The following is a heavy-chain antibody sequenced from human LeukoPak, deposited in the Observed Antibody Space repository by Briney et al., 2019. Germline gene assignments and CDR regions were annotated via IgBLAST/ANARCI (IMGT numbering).Heavy chain of an antibody. CDR2: IYLYGTT. J-gene: IGHJ6*02. CDR3: ARQKWEQQGRDYYFNGLDV. D-gene: IGHD1/OR15-1a*01. Sequence: SETLSLTCSVSIGSISSSKWWSWVRQSPVKGLEWIGEIYLYGTTNYNPSFTSRVTISVDRSRNQFSLKLTSVTAADTAVYYCARQKWEQQGRDYYFNGLDVWGPGTTVIVSS. V-gene: IGHV4-4*02. CDR1: IGSISSSKW.